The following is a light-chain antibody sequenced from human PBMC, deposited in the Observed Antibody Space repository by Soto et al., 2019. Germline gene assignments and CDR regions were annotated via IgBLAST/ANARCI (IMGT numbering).Light chain of an antibody. V-gene: IGKV3-20*01. Sequence: EIVLTQSPGTLSLSPGERATLSCRASQSVSSTYLAWYQQKPGQAPRPLIYGASSRATCIPDRFSGSGSGTDFTLTISRLEPEDFAVYYCQQYGTSRWTFGQGTKVEIK. CDR1: QSVSSTY. J-gene: IGKJ1*01. CDR3: QQYGTSRWT. CDR2: GAS.